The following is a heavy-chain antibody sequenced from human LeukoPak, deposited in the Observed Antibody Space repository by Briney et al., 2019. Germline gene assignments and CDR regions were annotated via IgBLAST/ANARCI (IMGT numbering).Heavy chain of an antibody. D-gene: IGHD2/OR15-2a*01. CDR2: IQDGGTT. J-gene: IGHJ4*02. CDR1: GFTFRDAW. CDR3: TTVSHFYL. Sequence: PGGSLRLSCAASGFTFRDAWLSWVRQAPGKGLEWIGRIQDGGTTDYAAPVKGRFTISRDDSKATLYLQMNSLKTEDTAIYCCTTVSHFYLGGQGTLVTVSS. V-gene: IGHV3-15*01.